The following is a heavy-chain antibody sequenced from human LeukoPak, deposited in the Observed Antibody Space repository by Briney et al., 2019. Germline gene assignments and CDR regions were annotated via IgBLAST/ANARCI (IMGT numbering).Heavy chain of an antibody. Sequence: GGSLRLSCAASGFTVSSNYMSWVRQAPGKGLEWVSAIYSGGSTYYADSVKGRFTISRDNSKNTLYLQMNSLRAEDTAVYYCAREEYYYHYGMDVWGQGTTVTVSS. V-gene: IGHV3-53*01. CDR1: GFTVSSNY. CDR2: IYSGGST. CDR3: AREEYYYHYGMDV. J-gene: IGHJ6*02.